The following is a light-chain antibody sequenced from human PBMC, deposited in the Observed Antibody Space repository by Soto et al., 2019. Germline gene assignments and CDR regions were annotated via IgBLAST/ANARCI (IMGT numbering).Light chain of an antibody. V-gene: IGKV3-15*01. J-gene: IGKJ1*01. CDR1: QTVINK. CDR2: DAS. Sequence: EIVMTQSPATLSVSPGERATLSCRASQTVINKLAWFQQEPGQAPRLLIYDASTRATGIPARFSGSGSGTEFTLTISSLQSEDFEVYYCQQYNDWQWTFGQGTKVDIX. CDR3: QQYNDWQWT.